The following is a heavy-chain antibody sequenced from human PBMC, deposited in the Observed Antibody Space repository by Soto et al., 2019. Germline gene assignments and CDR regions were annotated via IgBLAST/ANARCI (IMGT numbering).Heavy chain of an antibody. J-gene: IGHJ6*02. CDR2: ISAYNGNT. D-gene: IGHD2-8*01. Sequence: QVQLVQSGAEVKKPGASVKVSCKASGYTFTSYGISWVRQAPGQGLEWMGWISAYNGNTNYAQKFQGRVTMTTDTTTSTAYMEMRRLKSDETAVYYWARGGKSCTTGGCSFYGMDVWGQGTTVTVSS. V-gene: IGHV1-18*01. CDR1: GYTFTSYG. CDR3: ARGGKSCTTGGCSFYGMDV.